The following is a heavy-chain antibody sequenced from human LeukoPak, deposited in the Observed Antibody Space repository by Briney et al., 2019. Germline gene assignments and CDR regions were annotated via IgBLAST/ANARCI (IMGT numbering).Heavy chain of an antibody. V-gene: IGHV4-59*01. D-gene: IGHD2-2*01. J-gene: IGHJ5*02. Sequence: PSETLSLTCTVSGGSISSYYWSWIRQPPGKGLEWIGYIYYGGSTNYNPSLKSRVTISVDTSKNQFSLKLSSVTAADTAVYYCARGGRRELRCSSTSCYPSMTNWFDPWGQGTLVTVSS. CDR3: ARGGRRELRCSSTSCYPSMTNWFDP. CDR2: IYYGGST. CDR1: GGSISSYY.